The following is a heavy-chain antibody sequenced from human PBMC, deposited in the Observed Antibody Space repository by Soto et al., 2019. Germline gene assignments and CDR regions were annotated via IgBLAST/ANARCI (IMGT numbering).Heavy chain of an antibody. V-gene: IGHV4-30-4*01. CDR2: IYKSATT. CDR1: GDSISNLDYF. D-gene: IGHD7-27*01. Sequence: SETLSLTCSVSGDSISNLDYFWAWIRQPPGQALEYIGYIYKSATTYYNPSFESRVAISVDTSTSQFSLNVTSVTAADTAVYFCARGRYCLTGRCFPNWFDSWGQGALVTVSS. J-gene: IGHJ5*01. CDR3: ARGRYCLTGRCFPNWFDS.